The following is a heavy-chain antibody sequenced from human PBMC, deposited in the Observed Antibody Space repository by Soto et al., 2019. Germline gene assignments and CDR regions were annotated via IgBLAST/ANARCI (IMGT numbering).Heavy chain of an antibody. CDR3: TRPKTTGTTDYYYYMDV. Sequence: PGGSLRLSCAASGFTFSGSAMHWVRQASGKGLEWVGRIRSKANSYATAYAASVKGRFTISRDDSKNTAYLQMNSLKTEDTAVYYCTRPKTTGTTDYYYYMDVWGKGTTVTVSS. CDR1: GFTFSGSA. J-gene: IGHJ6*03. V-gene: IGHV3-73*01. CDR2: IRSKANSYAT. D-gene: IGHD1-1*01.